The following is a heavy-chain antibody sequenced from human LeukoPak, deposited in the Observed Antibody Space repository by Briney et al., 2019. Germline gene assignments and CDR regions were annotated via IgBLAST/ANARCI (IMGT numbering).Heavy chain of an antibody. V-gene: IGHV4-4*07. J-gene: IGHJ5*02. CDR3: ARDNEYSSSWYGYTLFDP. CDR1: GGSISSYY. CDR2: IYTSGST. D-gene: IGHD6-13*01. Sequence: SETLSLTCTVSGGSISSYYWSWIRQPAGKGLEWIGRIYTSGSTNYNPSLMSRVTMSVDTSKNQFSLKLSSVTAADTAVYYCARDNEYSSSWYGYTLFDPWGQGTLVTVSS.